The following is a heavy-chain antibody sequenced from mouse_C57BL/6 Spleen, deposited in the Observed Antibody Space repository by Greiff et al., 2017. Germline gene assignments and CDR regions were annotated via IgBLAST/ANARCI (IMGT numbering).Heavy chain of an antibody. CDR2: FHPYNDDT. V-gene: IGHV1-47*01. CDR3: ARDGLYYDYAMDY. Sequence: QVQLQQSGAELVKPGASVKMSCKASGYTFTTYPIEWMKQNHGKSLEWIGNFHPYNDDTKYNEKFKGKATLTVEKSSSTVYLELSRLTSDGSAVYDCARDGLYYDYAMDYWGQGTSVTVSS. D-gene: IGHD1-1*01. CDR1: GYTFTTYP. J-gene: IGHJ4*01.